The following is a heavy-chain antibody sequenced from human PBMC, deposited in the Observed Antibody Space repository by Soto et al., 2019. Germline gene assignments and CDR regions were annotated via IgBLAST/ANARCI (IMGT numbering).Heavy chain of an antibody. D-gene: IGHD5-12*01. V-gene: IGHV4-34*01. CDR1: GGSFSGYY. CDR3: AGTSRGYSGYESVNFDY. J-gene: IGHJ4*02. Sequence: QVQLQQWGAGLLKPSETLSLTCAVYGGSFSGYYWSWIRQPPGKGLEWIGEINHSGSTNYNPSLKSRVTISVDTFKNQFSLKLSSVTAADTAVYYCAGTSRGYSGYESVNFDYWGQGTLVTVSS. CDR2: INHSGST.